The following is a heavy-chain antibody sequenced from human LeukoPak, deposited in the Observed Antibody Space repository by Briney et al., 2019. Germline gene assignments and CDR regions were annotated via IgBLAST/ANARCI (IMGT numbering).Heavy chain of an antibody. Sequence: GESLKISCKGSGYSFTSYWIGWVRQMPGKGLEWMGIIYPGDSDTRYSPSFQGQVTISADKSISTAYLQWSSLKASDTAMYYCARGDYGDFRVFYTLFDYWGQGTLVTVSS. D-gene: IGHD4-17*01. CDR3: ARGDYGDFRVFYTLFDY. J-gene: IGHJ4*02. V-gene: IGHV5-51*01. CDR2: IYPGDSDT. CDR1: GYSFTSYW.